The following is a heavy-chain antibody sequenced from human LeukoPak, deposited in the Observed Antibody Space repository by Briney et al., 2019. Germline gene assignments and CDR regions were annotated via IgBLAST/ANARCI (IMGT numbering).Heavy chain of an antibody. CDR1: GFTFSSYW. CDR2: IWYDGSNK. J-gene: IGHJ4*02. D-gene: IGHD3-10*01. Sequence: GGSLRLSCAASGFTFSSYWMHWVRQAPGKGLEWVAVIWYDGSNKYYADSVKGRFTISRDNSKNTLYLQMNSLRAEDTAVYYCARGVRYYGSGSYYVPFDYWGQGTLVTVSS. CDR3: ARGVRYYGSGSYYVPFDY. V-gene: IGHV3-33*08.